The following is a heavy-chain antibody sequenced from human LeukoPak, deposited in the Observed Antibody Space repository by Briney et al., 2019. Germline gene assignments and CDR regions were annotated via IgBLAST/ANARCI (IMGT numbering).Heavy chain of an antibody. CDR3: AREGNDYGDRYYYYYMDV. J-gene: IGHJ6*03. CDR1: GFIFSSYS. Sequence: GGSLRLSCAASGFIFSSYSMNWVRQAPGKGLEWVSYISSSSSTIYYADSVKGRFTISRDNAKNSLYLQMNSLRAEDTAVYYCAREGNDYGDRYYYYYMDVWGKGTTVTVSS. V-gene: IGHV3-48*01. D-gene: IGHD4-17*01. CDR2: ISSSSSTI.